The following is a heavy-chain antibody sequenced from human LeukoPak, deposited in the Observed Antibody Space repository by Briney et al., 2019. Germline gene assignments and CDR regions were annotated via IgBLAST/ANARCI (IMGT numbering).Heavy chain of an antibody. D-gene: IGHD6-19*01. CDR2: IYYSGST. CDR3: ARNSGWYFDL. V-gene: IGHV4-59*01. Sequence: SETLSLTCTVSGGSISSYYWSWIRQPPGKGLEWIGCIYYSGSTNYNPSLKSRVTISVDTSKNQFSLKLSSVTAADTAVYYCARNSGWYFDLWGRGTLVIVSS. CDR1: GGSISSYY. J-gene: IGHJ2*01.